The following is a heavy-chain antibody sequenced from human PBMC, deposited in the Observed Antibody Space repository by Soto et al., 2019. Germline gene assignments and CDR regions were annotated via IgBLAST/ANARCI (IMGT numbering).Heavy chain of an antibody. J-gene: IGHJ6*02. CDR1: GGTFSSYA. Sequence: QVQLVQSGAEVKKPGSSVKVSCKASGGTFSSYAISWVRQSPGQGLEWMGGIIPIFGTANYAQKFQGRVTITADESTSTAYMELSSLRSEDTAVYYCAAGWVPTTYYYYGMDVWGQGTTVTVSS. D-gene: IGHD1-7*01. CDR3: AAGWVPTTYYYYGMDV. V-gene: IGHV1-69*01. CDR2: IIPIFGTA.